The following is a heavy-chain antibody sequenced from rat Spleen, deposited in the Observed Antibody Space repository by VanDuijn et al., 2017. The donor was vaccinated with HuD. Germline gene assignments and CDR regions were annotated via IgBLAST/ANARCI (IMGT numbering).Heavy chain of an antibody. CDR2: IIYDGTRT. CDR3: ARPYYYDAPFAY. J-gene: IGHJ3*01. Sequence: EVKLVESGGGLVQPGRSLKLSCAASGFNFNDYWMGWVRQAPTKGLEWVATIIYDGTRTHYRDSVKGRFTISRDNAKSTLYLQMDSLRSEDTATYYCARPYYYDAPFAYWGQGTLVTVSS. CDR1: GFNFNDYW. V-gene: IGHV5-7*01. D-gene: IGHD1-12*01.